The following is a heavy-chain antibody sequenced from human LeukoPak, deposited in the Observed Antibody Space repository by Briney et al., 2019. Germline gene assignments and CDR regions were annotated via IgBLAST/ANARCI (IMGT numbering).Heavy chain of an antibody. D-gene: IGHD1-14*01. V-gene: IGHV4-39*01. Sequence: SETLSLTCTVFGGSISSSDYYWGWIRQPPGKGLEWIGSIYYSGTTYYNPSLKSRVTISVDTSKNQFSLKLYSATATDTAVYYCAGQRLIPPRTSYYMDVWGKGTTVTVSS. CDR1: GGSISSSDYY. CDR2: IYYSGTT. J-gene: IGHJ6*03. CDR3: AGQRLIPPRTSYYMDV.